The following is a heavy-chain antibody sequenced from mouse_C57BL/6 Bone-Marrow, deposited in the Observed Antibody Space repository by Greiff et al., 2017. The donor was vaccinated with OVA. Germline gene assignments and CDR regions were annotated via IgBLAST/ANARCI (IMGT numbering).Heavy chain of an antibody. CDR3: ARYRY. J-gene: IGHJ3*01. V-gene: IGHV1-4*01. Sequence: QVQLQQSGADLARPGASVKMSCKASGYTFTSYTMHWVKQRPGQGLEWIGYISPGSGYTYYNQKFKDQATLTADKYSITANMQLSSLTSEASAVYYCARYRYWGQGTLVTVSA. CDR2: ISPGSGYT. CDR1: GYTFTSYT.